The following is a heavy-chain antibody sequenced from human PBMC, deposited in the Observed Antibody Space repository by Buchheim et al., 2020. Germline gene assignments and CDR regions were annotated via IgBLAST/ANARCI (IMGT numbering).Heavy chain of an antibody. CDR2: IKSITDGGTT. CDR1: GFIFSDAW. D-gene: IGHD3-3*01. CDR3: TTDGGTHSYY. V-gene: IGHV3-15*01. Sequence: EVQPVESGGGLVKPGGSLRLSCSASGFIFSDAWMSWVRQSPGKGLEWVGRIKSITDGGTTDYATPVKGRFTISRDDSKATVYLQMNNLKTEDTAVYYCTTDGGTHSYYWGQGTL. J-gene: IGHJ4*02.